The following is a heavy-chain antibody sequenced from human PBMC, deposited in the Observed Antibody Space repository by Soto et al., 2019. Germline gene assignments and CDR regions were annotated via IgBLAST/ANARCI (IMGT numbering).Heavy chain of an antibody. CDR2: IKSKSDGGTT. V-gene: IGHV3-15*07. Sequence: ESGGGLVKPGESLRLSCAASGFTFSNAWMHWVRQAPGKGLEWVGRIKSKSDGGTTDNAAPVKGRFTISRDESKNTLYLQMNSLQTEDTAVYYCTHATGRRGYYGLDVWGQGTTVTVSS. J-gene: IGHJ6*02. CDR3: THATGRRGYYGLDV. CDR1: GFTFSNAW. D-gene: IGHD3-10*01.